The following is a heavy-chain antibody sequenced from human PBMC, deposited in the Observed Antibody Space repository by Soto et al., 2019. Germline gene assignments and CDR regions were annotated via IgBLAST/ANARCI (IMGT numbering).Heavy chain of an antibody. Sequence: QVQLQESGPGLVKPSETLSLTCTVSGGSIGTYYWSWIRQPPGKGLEWIGYIYYSGSTNYNSSLNSRATISLDTSKNQFSLKLSSVTAADTAVYYCARHISWVNWFDPWGQGTLVTVSS. D-gene: IGHD1-20*01. CDR2: IYYSGST. J-gene: IGHJ5*02. CDR3: ARHISWVNWFDP. V-gene: IGHV4-59*08. CDR1: GGSIGTYY.